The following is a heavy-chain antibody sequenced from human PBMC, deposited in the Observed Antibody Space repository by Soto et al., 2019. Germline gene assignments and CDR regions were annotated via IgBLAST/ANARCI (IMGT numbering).Heavy chain of an antibody. CDR1: GGSISSSSYF. Sequence: SETLSLTCTVSGGSISSSSYFWGWIRQPPGKGLEWIGSIYYSGSTYYNPSLKSRVTISVDTSKNQFSLKLSSVTAADTAVYYCARERRYCTNGVCSTWGSERVSGMDVWGQGTTVTVSS. CDR2: IYYSGST. D-gene: IGHD2-8*01. J-gene: IGHJ6*02. V-gene: IGHV4-39*07. CDR3: ARERRYCTNGVCSTWGSERVSGMDV.